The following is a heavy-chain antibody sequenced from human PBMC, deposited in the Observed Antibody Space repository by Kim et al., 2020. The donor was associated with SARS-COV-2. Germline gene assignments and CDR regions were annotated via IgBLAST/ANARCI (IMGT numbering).Heavy chain of an antibody. D-gene: IGHD3-10*01. V-gene: IGHV3-30*01. CDR3: ARDNGSGSYYMFYYYYAMDV. Sequence: RFTISRDNSKNTLYLRMNSLRAEDTAVYYCARDNGSGSYYMFYYYYAMDVWGQGTTVTVSS. J-gene: IGHJ6*02.